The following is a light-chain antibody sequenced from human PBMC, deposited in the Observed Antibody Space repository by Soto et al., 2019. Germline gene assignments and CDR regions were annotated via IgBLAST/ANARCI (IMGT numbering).Light chain of an antibody. V-gene: IGLV3-21*02. CDR2: DDS. CDR3: QVWDSSSDHPV. Sequence: SYELTQPPSVSVAPGQTARITCGGTNIGSKSVHWYQQKPGQAPVLVVYDDSDRPSGIPERFSGSNSGNTATLTISRVKAGDEADYYCQVWDSSSDHPVFGGGTKLTVL. CDR1: NIGSKS. J-gene: IGLJ3*02.